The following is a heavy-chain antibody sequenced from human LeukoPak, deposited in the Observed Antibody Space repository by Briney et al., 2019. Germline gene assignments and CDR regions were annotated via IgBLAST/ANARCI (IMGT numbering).Heavy chain of an antibody. CDR3: ARSPCSGGSCYSHLIMYWFDP. CDR2: IIPIFGKA. Sequence: GASVKVSCKASGYTFTSYGISWVRRAPGQGVEWMGGIIPIFGKANYAQKFQGRVTITTDKSTSTAYMEVSSLRSEDTAVYYCARSPCSGGSCYSHLIMYWFDPWGQGTLVTVSS. D-gene: IGHD2-15*01. J-gene: IGHJ5*02. CDR1: GYTFTSYG. V-gene: IGHV1-69*05.